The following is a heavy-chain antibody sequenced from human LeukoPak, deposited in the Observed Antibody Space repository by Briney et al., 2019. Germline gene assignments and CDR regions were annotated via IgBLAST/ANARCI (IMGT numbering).Heavy chain of an antibody. V-gene: IGHV1-8*01. D-gene: IGHD3-22*01. CDR1: GYTFTSYD. Sequence: ASVKVSCKASGYTFTSYDINWVRQATGQGLEWMGWMNPNSGNTGYAQKFQGRVTMTRNTSISTAYMELSSLRSEDTAVYYCARDQEDYYDSSGFFAFDYWGQGTLVTVSS. CDR3: ARDQEDYYDSSGFFAFDY. J-gene: IGHJ4*02. CDR2: MNPNSGNT.